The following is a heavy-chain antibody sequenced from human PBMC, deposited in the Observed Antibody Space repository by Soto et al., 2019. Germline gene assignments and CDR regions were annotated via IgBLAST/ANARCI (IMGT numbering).Heavy chain of an antibody. CDR3: ARGGPPIDY. CDR1: GYTFTNFG. D-gene: IGHD3-16*01. V-gene: IGHV1-18*01. Sequence: QVQLVQSGAEVKKPGASVKVSCKASGYTFTNFGISWVRQAPGQGLGWLGWISAYNGNTNYAQKFQGRVNMTTDTTTSTAYREVRRLRFDDSAVYYCARGGPPIDYWGQGTLVTVSS. CDR2: ISAYNGNT. J-gene: IGHJ4*02.